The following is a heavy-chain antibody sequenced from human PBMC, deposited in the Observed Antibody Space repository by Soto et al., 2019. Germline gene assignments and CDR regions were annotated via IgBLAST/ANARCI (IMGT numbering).Heavy chain of an antibody. CDR1: GYGFTTYG. J-gene: IGHJ4*02. Sequence: ASVKVSCKASGYGFTTYGISWVRQAPGQGLEWMGWINPKNGNTKDAQKFQDRVTMTTDTSTSTAYMELRSLRFDDTAVYYCAKEYCDTSRCYLPDYWGQGALVTVSS. V-gene: IGHV1-18*01. D-gene: IGHD2-2*01. CDR2: INPKNGNT. CDR3: AKEYCDTSRCYLPDY.